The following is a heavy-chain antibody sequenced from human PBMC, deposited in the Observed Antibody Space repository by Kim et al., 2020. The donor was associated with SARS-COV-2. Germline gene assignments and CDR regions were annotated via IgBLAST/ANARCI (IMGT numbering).Heavy chain of an antibody. CDR1: GFTFSSYA. Sequence: GGSLRLSCAASGFTFSSYAMHWVRQAPGKGLEWVAVISYDGSNKYYADSVKGRFTISRDNSKNTLYLQMNSLRAEDTAVYYCARDEWVYWGQGTLVTVSS. J-gene: IGHJ4*02. CDR2: ISYDGSNK. CDR3: ARDEWVY. D-gene: IGHD1-26*01. V-gene: IGHV3-30*04.